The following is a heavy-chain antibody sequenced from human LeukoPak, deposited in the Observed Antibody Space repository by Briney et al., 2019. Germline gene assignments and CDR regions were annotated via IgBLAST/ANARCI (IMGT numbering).Heavy chain of an antibody. V-gene: IGHV3-7*01. CDR1: GFTFSSYW. CDR2: IRQDGSVQ. CDR3: ARDGVWQQLVHWFDP. J-gene: IGHJ5*02. D-gene: IGHD6-13*01. Sequence: GGSLRLSCAASGFTFSSYWMRWVRQAPGKGLEWVANIRQDGSVQNYVDSVKGRFTISRDNSKNTLYLQMNSLRAEDTAVYYCARDGVWQQLVHWFDPWGQGTLVTVSS.